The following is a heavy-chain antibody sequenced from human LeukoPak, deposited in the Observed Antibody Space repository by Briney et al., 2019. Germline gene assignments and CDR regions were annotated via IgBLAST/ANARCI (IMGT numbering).Heavy chain of an antibody. CDR1: GGSFSGYY. CDR3: ARETGDDFYYFDY. J-gene: IGHJ4*02. D-gene: IGHD5-24*01. Sequence: SETLSLTCAVYGGSFSGYYWSWIRQPPGKGLEWIGEINHSGSTNYNPSLKSRVTISVDTSKNQFSLKLSSVTAADTAVYYCARETGDDFYYFDYWGQGTLVTVSS. V-gene: IGHV4-34*01. CDR2: INHSGST.